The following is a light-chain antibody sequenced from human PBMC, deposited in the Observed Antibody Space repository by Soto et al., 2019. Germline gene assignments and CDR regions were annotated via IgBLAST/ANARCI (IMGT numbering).Light chain of an antibody. V-gene: IGKV1-39*01. Sequence: DIQMTQSPSSLSASVGDRVTITCRASQTINRFLNWYQQKPGRGPNLLIYAASTLQSGVPSRFSGSRSGTDFTLTIRGLQPEDFATYYCQQTKTTPWTFGQGTKVEVK. J-gene: IGKJ1*01. CDR2: AAS. CDR1: QTINRF. CDR3: QQTKTTPWT.